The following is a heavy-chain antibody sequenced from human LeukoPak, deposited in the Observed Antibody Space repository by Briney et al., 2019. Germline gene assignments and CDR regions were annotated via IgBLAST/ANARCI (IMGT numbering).Heavy chain of an antibody. D-gene: IGHD2-15*01. CDR1: GLTVSSNY. V-gene: IGHV3-53*01. CDR2: IYSGGST. CDR3: ARDRDNSYDY. J-gene: IGHJ4*02. Sequence: GGSVRPSCPASGLTVSSNYMSWARQAPGKGLECVSVIYSGGSTYYADPVKARFTVTTDNSKNTLYLQMNSLRAEDTAVYYCARDRDNSYDYWGQGTLVTVSS.